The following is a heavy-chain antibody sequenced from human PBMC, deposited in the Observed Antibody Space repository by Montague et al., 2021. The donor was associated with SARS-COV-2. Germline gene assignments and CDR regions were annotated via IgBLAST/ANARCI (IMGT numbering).Heavy chain of an antibody. V-gene: IGHV4-34*01. D-gene: IGHD2-2*01. CDR3: ARPRRPYCSSTSCPNWYFDL. CDR1: GGSFSGYY. Sequence: SETLSLTCAVYGGSFSGYYWSWIRQPPGKGLEWIGEINHSGSTNYNPSLKSRVTISVDTSKNQFSLKLSSVTAAGTAVHHCARPRRPYCSSTSCPNWYFDLWGRGTLVTVSS. CDR2: INHSGST. J-gene: IGHJ2*01.